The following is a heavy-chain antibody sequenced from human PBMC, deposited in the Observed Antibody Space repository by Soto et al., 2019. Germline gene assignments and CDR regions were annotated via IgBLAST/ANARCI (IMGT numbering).Heavy chain of an antibody. D-gene: IGHD3-10*01. CDR3: ARSRRQWFGGTLSYYFDF. J-gene: IGHJ4*02. Sequence: LRLSCAASGFVFRTYWMSWVRQAPGKGLEWVANIKEDGSEANYVDSVKGRLAVSRDKDTNSLYLQLNSLTPEDTAVYYCARSRRQWFGGTLSYYFDFWGQGTLVTVSS. CDR1: GFVFRTYW. CDR2: IKEDGSEA. V-gene: IGHV3-7*01.